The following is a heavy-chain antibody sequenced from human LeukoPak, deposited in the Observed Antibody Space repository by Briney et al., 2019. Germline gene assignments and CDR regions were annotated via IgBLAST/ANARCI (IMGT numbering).Heavy chain of an antibody. V-gene: IGHV3-20*04. CDR3: ARVGTGWYDAAY. D-gene: IGHD6-19*01. CDR2: INWNGGST. J-gene: IGHJ4*02. Sequence: GGSLRLSCAASGFTFDDYGMSWVRQAPGKGLEWVSGINWNGGSTGYADSVKGRFTISRDNAKNSLYLQMNSLRARDTALYYCARVGTGWYDAAYWGQGTLVTVSS. CDR1: GFTFDDYG.